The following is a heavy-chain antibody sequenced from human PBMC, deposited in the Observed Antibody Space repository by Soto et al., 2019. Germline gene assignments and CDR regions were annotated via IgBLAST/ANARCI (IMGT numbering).Heavy chain of an antibody. CDR2: IWYDGSNK. J-gene: IGHJ6*02. D-gene: IGHD5-18*01. CDR3: ARVQDTAHYYGMDV. V-gene: IGHV3-33*01. CDR1: GFTFSIYG. Sequence: GGSLRLSCAASGFTFSIYGMHWVRQAPGKGLEWVAVIWYDGSNKYYADSVKGRFTISRDNSKNTLYLQMNSLRAEDTAVYYCARVQDTAHYYGMDVWGQGTTVTVSS.